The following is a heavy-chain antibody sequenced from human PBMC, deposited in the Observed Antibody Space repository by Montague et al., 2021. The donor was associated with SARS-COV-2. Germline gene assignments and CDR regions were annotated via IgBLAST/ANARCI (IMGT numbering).Heavy chain of an antibody. CDR2: INGSGGST. V-gene: IGHV3-23*01. CDR3: AKDRIVVVVAALFDP. J-gene: IGHJ5*02. D-gene: IGHD2-15*01. Sequence: SLSLSCSASGFTFSSYAMSWVRQAPGKGPEWVSAINGSGGSTYYADSVKGRFTISRDNSKNTLYLQMNSLRAEDTAVYYCAKDRIVVVVAALFDPWGQGTLVTVSS. CDR1: GFTFSSYA.